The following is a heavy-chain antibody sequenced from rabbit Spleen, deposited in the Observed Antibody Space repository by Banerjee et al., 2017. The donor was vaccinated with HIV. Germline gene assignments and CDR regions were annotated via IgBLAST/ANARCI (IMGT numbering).Heavy chain of an antibody. CDR3: ARDTGSSFSSYGMDL. Sequence: QSLEESGGDLVKPGASLTLTCKASGLALNVNYWICWVRQAPGKGLEWIACIDVTKYSTTYYATWARGRFTISKTSSTTVTLQMTSLTAADTATYFCARDTGSSFSSYGMDLWGPGTLVTVS. V-gene: IGHV1S40*01. D-gene: IGHD8-1*01. J-gene: IGHJ6*01. CDR2: IDVTKYSTT. CDR1: GLALNVNYW.